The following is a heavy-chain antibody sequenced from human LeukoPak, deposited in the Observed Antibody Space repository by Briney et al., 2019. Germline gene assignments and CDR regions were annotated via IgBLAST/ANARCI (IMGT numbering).Heavy chain of an antibody. J-gene: IGHJ6*03. CDR3: ARDKGYSSGVGRYYYYYYMDV. D-gene: IGHD6-19*01. CDR1: GGSISSGGYY. Sequence: SQTLSLTCTVSGGSISSGGYYWSWIRQPAGKGLEWIGRIYTSGSTNYNPSLKSRVTISVDTSKNQFSLKLSSVTAADTAVYYCARDKGYSSGVGRYYYYYYMDVWGKGTTVTVSS. V-gene: IGHV4-61*02. CDR2: IYTSGST.